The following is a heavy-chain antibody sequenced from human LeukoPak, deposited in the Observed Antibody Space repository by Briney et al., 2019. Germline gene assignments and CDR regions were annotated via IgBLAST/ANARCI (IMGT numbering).Heavy chain of an antibody. V-gene: IGHV3-23*01. CDR3: AHLTRGYSDSDYGS. D-gene: IGHD5-12*01. J-gene: IGHJ5*02. CDR2: ISGGGGNT. Sequence: GGSLRLSCAASGFRFGNYALTWVRQVPGKGLEWVSTISGGGGNTYYADSVKGRFTISRDNSKNTLFLQMNSLRAEDTAMFYCAHLTRGYSDSDYGSWGQGTLVTVSS. CDR1: GFRFGNYA.